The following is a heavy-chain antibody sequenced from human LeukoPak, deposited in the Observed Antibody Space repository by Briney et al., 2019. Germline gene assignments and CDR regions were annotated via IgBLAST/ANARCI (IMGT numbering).Heavy chain of an antibody. J-gene: IGHJ4*02. V-gene: IGHV1-2*02. CDR3: AREGTFSGELLNY. D-gene: IGHD1-26*01. CDR1: GYTFTGYY. CDR2: INPNSGGT. Sequence: ASVKVSCKASGYTFTGYYMHWVRQAPGQGLEWMGWINPNSGGTNYAQKFQGRVTMTRDTSISTAYMELSRLRSDDTAVYYCAREGTFSGELLNYWGQGTLVTVSS.